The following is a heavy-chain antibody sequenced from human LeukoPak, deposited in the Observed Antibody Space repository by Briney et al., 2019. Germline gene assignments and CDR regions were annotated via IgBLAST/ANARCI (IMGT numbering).Heavy chain of an antibody. CDR3: ARDPSNTSGRFAYFDY. D-gene: IGHD6-19*01. Sequence: ASVKVSCKASGYTFTSYGITWVRQAPGQGPEWMGWISAYNGNTNYAQKLQGRVTMTTDIATSTAYMELRSLRSDDTAVYYCARDPSNTSGRFAYFDYWGQGTLVTVSS. V-gene: IGHV1-18*01. CDR2: ISAYNGNT. J-gene: IGHJ4*02. CDR1: GYTFTSYG.